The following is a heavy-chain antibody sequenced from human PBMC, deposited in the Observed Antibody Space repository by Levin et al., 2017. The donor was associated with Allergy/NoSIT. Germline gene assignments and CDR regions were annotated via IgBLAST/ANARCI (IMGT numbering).Heavy chain of an antibody. D-gene: IGHD2-2*02. CDR2: ISSSSSYI. V-gene: IGHV3-21*01. CDR3: ARDNYCSSTSCYIWGSTNYYYGMDV. CDR1: GFTFSSYS. J-gene: IGHJ6*02. Sequence: GESLKISCAASGFTFSSYSMNWVRQAPGKGLEWVSSISSSSSYIYYADSVKGRFTISRDNAKNSLYLQMNSLRAEDTAVYYCARDNYCSSTSCYIWGSTNYYYGMDVWGQGTTVTVSS.